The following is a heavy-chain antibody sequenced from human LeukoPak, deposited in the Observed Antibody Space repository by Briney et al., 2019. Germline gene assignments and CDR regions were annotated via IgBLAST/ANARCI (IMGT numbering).Heavy chain of an antibody. V-gene: IGHV4-34*01. CDR1: GGSFSGYY. D-gene: IGHD3-10*01. J-gene: IGHJ4*02. CDR2: INHSGST. CDR3: ARGVVRGVISSLFEYYFDY. Sequence: SETLSLTCAVYGGSFSGYYWSWIRQPPGKGLEWIGEINHSGSTNYNPSLKSRVTISVDTSKNQFSLKLSSVTAADTAVYYCARGVVRGVISSLFEYYFDYWGQGTLVTVSS.